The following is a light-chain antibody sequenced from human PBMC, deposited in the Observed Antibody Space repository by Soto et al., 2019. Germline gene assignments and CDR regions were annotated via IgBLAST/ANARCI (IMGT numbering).Light chain of an antibody. V-gene: IGKV1-12*01. J-gene: IGKJ4*01. CDR1: QVISSW. CDR3: QQASSFPLT. Sequence: IQMTQSPSSVSASVGDTVTITCRASQVISSWLAWYQQTPGKAPNLLIYAASNLQSGVPSRFSGSESGTEFTLTSSSLPPEDCATYYCQQASSFPLTFGGGTKVEIK. CDR2: AAS.